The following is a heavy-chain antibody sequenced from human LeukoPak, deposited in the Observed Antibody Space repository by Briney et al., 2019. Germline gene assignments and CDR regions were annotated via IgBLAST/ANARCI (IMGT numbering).Heavy chain of an antibody. Sequence: SETLSLTCANYGGPFSGFFWSWIRQPPGKGLEWIGEINDGGRTNYTPSPQSRVTISIDTSKHQFSLKLTSVTAADTAVYYCAQASSYTEAIRYNPSWFGPWGQGTMVTVSS. D-gene: IGHD3-10*01. CDR3: AQASSYTEAIRYNPSWFGP. CDR1: GGPFSGFF. J-gene: IGHJ5*02. CDR2: INDGGRT. V-gene: IGHV4-34*01.